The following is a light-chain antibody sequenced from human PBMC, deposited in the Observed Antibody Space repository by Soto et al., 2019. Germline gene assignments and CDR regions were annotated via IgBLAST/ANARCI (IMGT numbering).Light chain of an antibody. V-gene: IGKV1-5*03. CDR3: QQYNSYPWT. CDR2: KAS. J-gene: IGKJ1*01. CDR1: QSISSW. Sequence: DSQMTQSPATLSASVGDRVTITCRASQSISSWLAWYQQKPGKAPKLLIYKASSLEGGVPSRFSGSGSGTEFTLTISSLQPDDFATYYCQQYNSYPWTFGQGTKMEIK.